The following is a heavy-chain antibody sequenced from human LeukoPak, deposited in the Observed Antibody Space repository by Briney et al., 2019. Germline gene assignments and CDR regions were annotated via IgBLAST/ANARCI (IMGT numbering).Heavy chain of an antibody. J-gene: IGHJ6*01. Sequence: GGSLRLSCVASGFAFNTYWMHWVRQAPGKGLVWVSRINSDGSSTSYADSVRGRLTTSRDDAKNTLHLQMNSLRAEGTDVYSCVREGPGSNRWNSYGMDVWGQGTTVTVPS. CDR3: VREGPGSNRWNSYGMDV. V-gene: IGHV3-74*01. D-gene: IGHD6-13*01. CDR1: GFAFNTYW. CDR2: INSDGSST.